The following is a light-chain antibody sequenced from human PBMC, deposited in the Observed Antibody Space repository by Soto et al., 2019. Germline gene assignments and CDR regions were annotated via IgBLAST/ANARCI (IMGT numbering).Light chain of an antibody. V-gene: IGKV3-11*01. J-gene: IGKJ5*01. CDR3: QQRSNWPPIT. Sequence: EIVLMHSPGTLALSPCEGAALSCRVSQSVSSSLAWYQQKPGQAPRLLIYDASNRATGIPARFSGSGSGTDFTLTISSLEPEDFAVYYCQQRSNWPPITFGQGTRLEIK. CDR2: DAS. CDR1: QSVSSS.